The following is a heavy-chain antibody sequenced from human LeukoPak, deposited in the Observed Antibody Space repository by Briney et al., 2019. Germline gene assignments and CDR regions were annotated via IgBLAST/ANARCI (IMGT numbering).Heavy chain of an antibody. D-gene: IGHD2-2*01. CDR2: ISGSGGST. J-gene: IGHJ4*02. V-gene: IGHV3-23*01. CDR3: AKAYCSSTSCYYYFDY. Sequence: GGSLRLSCAASGFTFSSYAMSWVRQAPGKGLEWVSAISGSGGSTYYADSVKGRFTISRDNSKNTLYLQMNSPRAEDTAVYYCAKAYCSSTSCYYYFDYWGQGTLVTVSS. CDR1: GFTFSSYA.